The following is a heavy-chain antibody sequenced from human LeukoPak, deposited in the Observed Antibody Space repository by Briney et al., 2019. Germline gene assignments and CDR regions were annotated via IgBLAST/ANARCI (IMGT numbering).Heavy chain of an antibody. J-gene: IGHJ4*02. CDR3: ARDVRMAIPSGGY. V-gene: IGHV1-2*02. CDR2: INPNSGGT. CDR1: GYTFTGYY. D-gene: IGHD2-2*02. Sequence: GASVKVSCKASGYTFTGYYLLWVRQAPGQGLEWMGWINPNSGGTHCAQKFQDRVTMTRDTSITTAYMELSRPRSDDTAVYYCARDVRMAIPSGGYWGQGTLVTVSS.